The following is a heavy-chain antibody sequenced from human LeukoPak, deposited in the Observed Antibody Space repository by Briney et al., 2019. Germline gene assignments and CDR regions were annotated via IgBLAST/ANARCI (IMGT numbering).Heavy chain of an antibody. CDR3: ARGDDYFDN. D-gene: IGHD3-16*01. CDR2: ISRSSSVI. CDR1: GFTFSSYG. J-gene: IGHJ4*02. V-gene: IGHV3-48*02. Sequence: PGGSLRLSCAASGFTFSSYGMEWVRQAPGKGLEWVSYISRSSSVISYVDSVKGRFTISRDNAKNSLYLQMNNLRDEDTAVYYCARGDDYFDNWGQGTLVTVSS.